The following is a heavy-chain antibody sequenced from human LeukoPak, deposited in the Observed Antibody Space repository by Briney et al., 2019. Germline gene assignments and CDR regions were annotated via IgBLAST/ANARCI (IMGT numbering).Heavy chain of an antibody. J-gene: IGHJ4*02. V-gene: IGHV1-8*01. D-gene: IGHD6-13*01. CDR2: MNPNSGNT. Sequence: ASVKVSCKASGYTFTSYDINWVRQATGQGLEWMGWMNPNSGNTGYAQKFQGRVTMTRNTSISTAYMELSSLRSEDTAVYYCARHSSSWYGREYYFDYWGQGTLVTVS. CDR3: ARHSSSWYGREYYFDY. CDR1: GYTFTSYD.